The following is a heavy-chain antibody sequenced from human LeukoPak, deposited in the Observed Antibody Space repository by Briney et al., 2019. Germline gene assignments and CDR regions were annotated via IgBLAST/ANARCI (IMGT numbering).Heavy chain of an antibody. D-gene: IGHD3-22*01. V-gene: IGHV3-23*01. CDR3: ARRGVVIRVILVGFHKEAYYFDS. J-gene: IGHJ4*02. Sequence: GGSLRLSCAASGFTLSNYGMSWVRQGPGKGLEWVAGISGSGGSTNYADSVKGRFTISRDNRKNTLYLQMNSLRAEDTAVYFCARRGVVIRVILVGFHKEAYYFDSWGQGALVTVSS. CDR2: ISGSGGST. CDR1: GFTLSNYG.